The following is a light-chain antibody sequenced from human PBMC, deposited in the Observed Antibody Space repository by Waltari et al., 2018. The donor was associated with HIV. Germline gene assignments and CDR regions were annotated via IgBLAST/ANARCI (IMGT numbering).Light chain of an antibody. CDR3: CSYAGSSTFVV. CDR1: SSDVGSYNL. Sequence: QSALTQPASVSGSPGQSITISCTGTSSDVGSYNLVSWYQQHPGKAPKLMIYEVSNRPSRFSNRFSGSKSGNTASLTISGLQAEDEADYYCCSYAGSSTFVVFGGGTKLTVL. J-gene: IGLJ2*01. V-gene: IGLV2-23*02. CDR2: EVS.